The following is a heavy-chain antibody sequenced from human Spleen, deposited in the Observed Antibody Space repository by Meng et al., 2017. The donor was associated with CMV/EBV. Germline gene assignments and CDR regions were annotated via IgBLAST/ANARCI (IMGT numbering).Heavy chain of an antibody. CDR3: ARDAWELRAYWFDP. V-gene: IGHV4-39*07. CDR1: GGSISSSSYY. J-gene: IGHJ5*02. D-gene: IGHD1-26*01. CDR2: IYYSGST. Sequence: QLQESGPGLVKPSETLSPTCTVSGGSISSSSYYWGWIRQPPGKGLEWIGSIYYSGSTYYNPSLKSRVTISVDTSKNQFSLKLSSVTAADTAVYYCARDAWELRAYWFDPWGQGTLVTVSS.